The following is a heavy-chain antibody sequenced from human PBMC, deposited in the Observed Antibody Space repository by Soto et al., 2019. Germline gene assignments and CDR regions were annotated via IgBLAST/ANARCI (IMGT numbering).Heavy chain of an antibody. V-gene: IGHV4-4*07. CDR2: IYTSVST. Sequence: XASLSLTCTVCGGCISSYYWSWIRQPAGKGLEWIGRIYTSVSTNYNPSLKSRVTMSVDTSKNQFSLKLSSVTAADTAVYYCARDLEEYSSSWSTYYYYYYGMDVWGQRTTVTVSS. D-gene: IGHD6-13*01. CDR3: ARDLEEYSSSWSTYYYYYYGMDV. J-gene: IGHJ6*02. CDR1: GGCISSYY.